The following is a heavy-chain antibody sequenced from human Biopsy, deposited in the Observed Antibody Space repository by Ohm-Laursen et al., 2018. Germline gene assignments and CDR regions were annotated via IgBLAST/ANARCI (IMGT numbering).Heavy chain of an antibody. CDR3: TRGGYYYDSLAYYYWFDP. V-gene: IGHV1-2*02. CDR2: INAKTGDT. CDR1: GYTFTGYH. Sequence: ESSVKVSCKVSGYTFTGYHVHWVRQAPGQGLEWMGWINAKTGDTNYAQKFQGRVTMTSDTSISTAYVDLSSLRSDDTAVYYCTRGGYYYDSLAYYYWFDPWGQGTLVTVSS. J-gene: IGHJ5*02. D-gene: IGHD3-22*01.